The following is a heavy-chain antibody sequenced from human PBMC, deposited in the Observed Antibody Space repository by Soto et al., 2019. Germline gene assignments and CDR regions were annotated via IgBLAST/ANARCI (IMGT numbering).Heavy chain of an antibody. CDR3: AKAGFLGYGFFDY. V-gene: IGHV3-23*01. Sequence: EVQLLGSGGGLVQPGGSLRLSCAASGFTFSSYAMNWVRQAPGKGLEWVSALSGSGAGTYYADSVKGRFTISRDNSKNTLYLQMSSLRAEDTAVYYCAKAGFLGYGFFDYWGQGTLVTVSS. CDR2: LSGSGAGT. D-gene: IGHD1-1*01. CDR1: GFTFSSYA. J-gene: IGHJ4*02.